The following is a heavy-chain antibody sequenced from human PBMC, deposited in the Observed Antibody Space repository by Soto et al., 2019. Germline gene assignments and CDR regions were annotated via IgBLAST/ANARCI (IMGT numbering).Heavy chain of an antibody. Sequence: ASVKVSCKASGYTFTGYYMHWVRQAPGQGLEWMGWINPNSGGTNYAQKFQGWVTMTRDTSISTAYMELSRLRSDDTAVYYCARDLDSSWYDDYYYGMDVWGEGTTVTVSS. CDR3: ARDLDSSWYDDYYYGMDV. J-gene: IGHJ6*04. CDR2: INPNSGGT. V-gene: IGHV1-2*04. D-gene: IGHD6-13*01. CDR1: GYTFTGYY.